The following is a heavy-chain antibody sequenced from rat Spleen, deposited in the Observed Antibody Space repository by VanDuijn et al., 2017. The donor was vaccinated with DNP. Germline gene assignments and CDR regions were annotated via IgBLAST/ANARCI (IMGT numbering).Heavy chain of an antibody. CDR1: RFTFNNYW. Sequence: EVHLVESGGDLVQPGRSLKLSCVVSRFTFNNYWMTWIRQVPGKGLEWVASIPSSGGSAYYPASVKGRFTLSRDNAENTLYLQMNSLRSEDTATYYCARAQNYGIHVDYFDYWGQGVMVTVSS. D-gene: IGHD1-11*01. CDR2: IPSSGGSA. CDR3: ARAQNYGIHVDYFDY. J-gene: IGHJ2*01. V-gene: IGHV5-31*01.